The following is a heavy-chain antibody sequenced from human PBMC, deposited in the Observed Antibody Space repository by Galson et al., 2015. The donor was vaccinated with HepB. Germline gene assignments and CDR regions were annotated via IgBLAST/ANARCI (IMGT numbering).Heavy chain of an antibody. D-gene: IGHD6-13*01. V-gene: IGHV5-10-1*01. J-gene: IGHJ6*02. Sequence: QSGAAVKKPGESLRISCTGSGYSFTSYWISWVRQMPGKGLEWKGRIDPSDSYTNYSPSFQGHVTISADKSISTAYLQWSSLKASDTAMYYCARLEAAAGTSPSSYGMDVWGQGTTVTVSS. CDR3: ARLEAAAGTSPSSYGMDV. CDR1: GYSFTSYW. CDR2: IDPSDSYT.